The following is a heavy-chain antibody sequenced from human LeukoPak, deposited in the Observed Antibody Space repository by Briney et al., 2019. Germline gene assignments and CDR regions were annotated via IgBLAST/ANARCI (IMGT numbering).Heavy chain of an antibody. V-gene: IGHV1-24*01. CDR2: FDPEDGET. D-gene: IGHD1-26*01. CDR1: GYTLTELS. Sequence: GASVTVSCKVSGYTLTELSMHWVRQAPGKGLEWMGGFDPEDGETIYAQKFQGRVTMTEDTSTDTAYMELSSLKSEDTAVYYCATSGSTAGRYFYAMDVWGQGTTVTVSS. J-gene: IGHJ6*02. CDR3: ATSGSTAGRYFYAMDV.